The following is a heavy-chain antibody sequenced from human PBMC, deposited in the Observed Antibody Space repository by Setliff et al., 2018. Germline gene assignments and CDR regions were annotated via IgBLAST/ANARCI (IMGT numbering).Heavy chain of an antibody. CDR3: AAAPAGSDVFDM. CDR1: GFTFSVSA. J-gene: IGHJ3*02. D-gene: IGHD6-13*01. V-gene: IGHV3-73*01. Sequence: GGSLRLSCAASGFTFSVSAMYWVRQASGKGLEWVGRIRSKSDSYETIYAAAVRVRFTNSRDDSKNTAYLQMNSMKTEDTAVYYCAAAPAGSDVFDMWGQGTMVTVSS. CDR2: IRSKSDSYET.